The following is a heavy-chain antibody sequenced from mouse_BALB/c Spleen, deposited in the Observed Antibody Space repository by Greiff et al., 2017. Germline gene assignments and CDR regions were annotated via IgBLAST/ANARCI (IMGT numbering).Heavy chain of an antibody. D-gene: IGHD2-1*01. V-gene: IGHV1-54*01. Sequence: ESGAELVRPGTSVTVSCKASGYAFTNYLIEWVKQRPGQGLEWIGVINPGSGGTNYNEKFKGKATLTADKSSSTAYMQLSSLTSDDSAVYFCAREGGNSSYWYFDVWGAGTTVTVSS. J-gene: IGHJ1*01. CDR3: AREGGNSSYWYFDV. CDR2: INPGSGGT. CDR1: GYAFTNYL.